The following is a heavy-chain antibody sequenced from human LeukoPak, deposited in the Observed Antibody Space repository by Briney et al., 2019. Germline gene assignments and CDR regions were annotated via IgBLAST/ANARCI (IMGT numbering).Heavy chain of an antibody. CDR1: GGSISSASYY. CDR3: ARETVVGAFLGYFYYMDV. V-gene: IGHV4-61*02. D-gene: IGHD1-26*01. CDR2: IHTSGST. Sequence: SETLSLTCTVSGGSISSASYYWSWIRQPAGKGLEWIGRIHTSGSTNYNPSLKSRVTISVDTSKNQLSLKLSFVTAADTAVYYCARETVVGAFLGYFYYMDVWGKGTTVTISS. J-gene: IGHJ6*03.